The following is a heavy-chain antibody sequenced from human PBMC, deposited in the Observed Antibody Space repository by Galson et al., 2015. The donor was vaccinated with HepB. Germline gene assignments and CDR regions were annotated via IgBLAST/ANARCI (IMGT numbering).Heavy chain of an antibody. CDR2: IKSKTDGGTT. CDR1: GFTFSNAW. J-gene: IGHJ6*02. D-gene: IGHD5-12*01. CDR3: TTVDIVATITGTPDPYYYYGMDV. Sequence: SLRLSCAASGFTFSNAWMSWVRQAPGKGLEWVGRIKSKTDGGTTDYAAPVKGRFTISRDDSKNTLYLQMNSLKTEDTAVYYCTTVDIVATITGTPDPYYYYGMDVWGQGTTVTVSS. V-gene: IGHV3-15*01.